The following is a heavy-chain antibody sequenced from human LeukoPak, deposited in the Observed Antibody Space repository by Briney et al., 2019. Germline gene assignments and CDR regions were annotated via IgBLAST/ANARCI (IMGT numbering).Heavy chain of an antibody. V-gene: IGHV7-4-1*02. J-gene: IGHJ5*02. CDR2: INTSTGNP. D-gene: IGHD6-13*01. Sequence: ASVKVSCKASGYTFTSYAMNWVRQAPGQGLEWMGWINTSTGNPTYAQGFTGRFVFSLDTSVSTAYLQISSLKAEDTAVYYCARVVGYSSSWYLEKNWFDPWGQGTLVTVSS. CDR1: GYTFTSYA. CDR3: ARVVGYSSSWYLEKNWFDP.